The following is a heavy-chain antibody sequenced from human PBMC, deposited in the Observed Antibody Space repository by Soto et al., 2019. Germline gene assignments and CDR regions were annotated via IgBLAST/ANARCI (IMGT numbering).Heavy chain of an antibody. D-gene: IGHD1-26*01. CDR3: ARDRGGRSGMDV. J-gene: IGHJ6*04. Sequence: GGSLRLSCAASGFTFRTYWMSWVRQAPGKGLEWVAFIKEDGSDKYFVDSVKGRFAISRDNAKNSLYLQMNSLRAEDTAVYYCARDRGGRSGMDVWGKGTMVTVSS. CDR1: GFTFRTYW. CDR2: IKEDGSDK. V-gene: IGHV3-7*01.